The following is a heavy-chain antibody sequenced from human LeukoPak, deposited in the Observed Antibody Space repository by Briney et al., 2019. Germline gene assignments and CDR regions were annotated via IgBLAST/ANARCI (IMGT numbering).Heavy chain of an antibody. J-gene: IGHJ4*02. Sequence: PSETLSLTCTVSGGSISSYYWSWIRQPPGKGLEWIGYIYYSGSTNYNPSLKSRVTISVDTSKNQFSLKLSSVTAADTAVYYCARERPEITMVRGVISPVFDYWGQGTLVTVSS. CDR2: IYYSGST. V-gene: IGHV4-59*01. CDR1: GGSISSYY. CDR3: ARERPEITMVRGVISPVFDY. D-gene: IGHD3-10*01.